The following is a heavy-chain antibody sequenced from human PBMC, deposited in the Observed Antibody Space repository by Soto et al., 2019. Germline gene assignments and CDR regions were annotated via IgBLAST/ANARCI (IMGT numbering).Heavy chain of an antibody. CDR3: ASGHVFGGNSDAFDI. Sequence: QVQLVQSGAEVKKPGSSVKVSCKASGGTFSTSSINWVRQAPGQGLEWMGGIIPIFGTSDYAQKFQGRITVAADESARTGYMGLRSLRSADTAFYYFASGHVFGGNSDAFDIWGQGTMVTVSS. CDR2: IIPIFGTS. V-gene: IGHV1-69*12. J-gene: IGHJ3*02. D-gene: IGHD2-21*02. CDR1: GGTFSTSS.